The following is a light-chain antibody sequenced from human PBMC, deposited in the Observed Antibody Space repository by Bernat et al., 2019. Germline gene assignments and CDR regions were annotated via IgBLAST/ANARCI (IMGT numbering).Light chain of an antibody. Sequence: DIQMSQSPSSLSASVGDRVTITCRASESITRYLNWYQQKPGKAPKLLIFETSNLQSGVPLRFSGSGSGTEFTLAISNLQPEDFATYYCQQTYTTPPYSFAQGTKLEIK. CDR1: ESITRY. CDR3: QQTYTTPPYS. CDR2: ETS. V-gene: IGKV1-39*01. J-gene: IGKJ2*03.